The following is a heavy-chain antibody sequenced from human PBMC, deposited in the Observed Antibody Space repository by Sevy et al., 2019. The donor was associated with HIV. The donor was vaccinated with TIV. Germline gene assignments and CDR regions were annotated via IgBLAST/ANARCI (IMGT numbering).Heavy chain of an antibody. J-gene: IGHJ4*02. CDR3: ARGEIVVVAATPIFSYFLDY. Sequence: GGSLRLSCAASGFTFSSYAMHWVRQAPGKGLEWVAVISYDGSNKYYADSVKGRFTISRDNSKNTLYLQVNSLRAEDTAVYYCARGEIVVVAATPIFSYFLDYWGQGTLVTVSS. V-gene: IGHV3-30-3*01. CDR1: GFTFSSYA. D-gene: IGHD2-15*01. CDR2: ISYDGSNK.